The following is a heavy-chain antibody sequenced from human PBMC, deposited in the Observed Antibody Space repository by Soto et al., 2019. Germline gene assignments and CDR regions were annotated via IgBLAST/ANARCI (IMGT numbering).Heavy chain of an antibody. D-gene: IGHD1-26*01. CDR2: ISYDGSTK. Sequence: QVQLVESGGGGVQPGRSLRLSCAASGLTFSPYGMHWFRQAPGKGREWVAVISYDGSTKYYADSVKGRFTISRDNSNNTLYLQMNSLRADDTAVYYCAKERGGSHPERYYYYGMDIWGQGTTVTVSS. J-gene: IGHJ6*02. CDR3: AKERGGSHPERYYYYGMDI. CDR1: GLTFSPYG. V-gene: IGHV3-30*18.